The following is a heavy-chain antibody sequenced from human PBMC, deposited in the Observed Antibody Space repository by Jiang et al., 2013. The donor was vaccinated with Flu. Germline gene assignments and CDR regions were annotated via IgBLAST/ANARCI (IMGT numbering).Heavy chain of an antibody. Sequence: GLVKPSQTLSLSRTISGGSILRGDSYWSWIRQHPGKGLEWIGYISSSGSTFYNPSLKSRLAISRDVPKDQFSMRLTSVTAADTAVYFCARGVQYHFRPSLVGEDPIDYFDDWGQGTLATVSS. CDR3: ARGVQYHFRPSLVGEDPIDYFDD. D-gene: IGHD3-10*01. CDR1: GGSILRGDSY. J-gene: IGHJ4*02. CDR2: ISSSGST. V-gene: IGHV4-31*03.